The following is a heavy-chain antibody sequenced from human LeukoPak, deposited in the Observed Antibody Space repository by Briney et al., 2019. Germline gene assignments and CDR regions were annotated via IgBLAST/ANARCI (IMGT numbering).Heavy chain of an antibody. Sequence: PGGSLRLSCAASGFTFSSYAMSGLRQAPGKGLEGVSAISGSGGSTYYADSVKGRFTISRDNSKNTLYLQMNSLRAEDTAVYYCAKATFGVPDHLWFGELLYLYFDYWGQGTLVTVSS. J-gene: IGHJ4*02. V-gene: IGHV3-23*01. D-gene: IGHD3-10*01. CDR3: AKATFGVPDHLWFGELLYLYFDY. CDR2: ISGSGGST. CDR1: GFTFSSYA.